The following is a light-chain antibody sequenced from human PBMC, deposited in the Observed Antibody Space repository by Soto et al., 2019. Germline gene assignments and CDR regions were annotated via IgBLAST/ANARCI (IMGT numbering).Light chain of an antibody. CDR2: DSS. CDR3: QQSYSNPTWT. Sequence: GYRVNISFRGSQSISTYLNWYQQKPGEAPTLLVYDSSTLQSGVPSRFSGSGFGAEFTLTVSSLQPEDFATYYCQQSYSNPTWTFGQGAKVDIK. CDR1: QSISTY. V-gene: IGKV1-39*01. J-gene: IGKJ1*01.